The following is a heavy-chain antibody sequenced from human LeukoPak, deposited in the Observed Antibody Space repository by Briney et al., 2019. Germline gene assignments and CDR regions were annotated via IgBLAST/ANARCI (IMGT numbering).Heavy chain of an antibody. CDR2: IYYSGST. CDR1: GGSISSRTYY. Sequence: SETLSLTCTVSGGSISSRTYYWGWIRQPPGKGLEWIGTIYYSGSTYYSPSLKSRVTKSVDTSKNQFSLKLSSVTAADTAVYYCARPVPSRLGWFDPWGQGTLVTVSS. V-gene: IGHV4-39*01. CDR3: ARPVPSRLGWFDP. J-gene: IGHJ5*02. D-gene: IGHD1-1*01.